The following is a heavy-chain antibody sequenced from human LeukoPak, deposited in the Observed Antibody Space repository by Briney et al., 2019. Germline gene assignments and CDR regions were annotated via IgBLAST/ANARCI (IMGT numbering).Heavy chain of an antibody. Sequence: SETLSLTCTVSGGSISSYYWSWIRQPPGKGLEWIGYIYYSGSTNYNPSLKSRVTISVDTSENQFSLELSSVTAADTAVYYCASLRPNYGDYPHYFDYWGQGTLVTVSS. CDR2: IYYSGST. J-gene: IGHJ4*02. D-gene: IGHD4-17*01. V-gene: IGHV4-59*08. CDR1: GGSISSYY. CDR3: ASLRPNYGDYPHYFDY.